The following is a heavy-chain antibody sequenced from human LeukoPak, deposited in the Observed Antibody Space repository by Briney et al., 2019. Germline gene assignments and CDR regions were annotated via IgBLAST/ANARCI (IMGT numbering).Heavy chain of an antibody. V-gene: IGHV1-2*06. CDR1: GYTFIGYY. D-gene: IGHD1-26*01. CDR2: INPNSGGA. Sequence: RVASVKVSCKASGYTFIGYYLHWVRQAPRQGPEWMGHINPNSGGADYAQKFQGRVTMTRDTSISTVYMELSRLRSDDTAVYYCARDSPIVGTFYAFDIWGQGTMVTVSP. J-gene: IGHJ3*02. CDR3: ARDSPIVGTFYAFDI.